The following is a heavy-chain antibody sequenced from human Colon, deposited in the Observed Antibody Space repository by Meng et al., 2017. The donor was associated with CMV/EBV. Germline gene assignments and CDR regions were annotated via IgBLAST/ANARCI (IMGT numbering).Heavy chain of an antibody. V-gene: IGHV3-66*01. CDR1: GLIVSSTH. J-gene: IGHJ4*02. CDR3: ARGYSGTSS. D-gene: IGHD1-26*01. CDR2: IYSGGST. Sequence: VQVVEAGGDVVPPGWSLTLSGAASGLIVSSTHMRWVRQAPGKGLEWVSVIYSGGSTFYADAVKGRFTISRDNSKNTLYLQMNSLSAEDTAVYYCARGYSGTSSWGQGTLVTASS.